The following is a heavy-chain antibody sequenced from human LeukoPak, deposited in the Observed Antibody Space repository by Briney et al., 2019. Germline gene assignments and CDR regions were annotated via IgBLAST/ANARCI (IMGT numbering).Heavy chain of an antibody. CDR2: IYYSGNT. Sequence: PETPSLTCTVSGGSISSSSYYWGWIRQAPGKGLEWIGSIYYSGNTYYNASLKSRVTISGDTSKNQFSLILSSVTAADTAVYYCATPGLARAYWGQGTLVTVSS. D-gene: IGHD2-21*01. CDR1: GGSISSSSYY. CDR3: ATPGLARAY. J-gene: IGHJ4*02. V-gene: IGHV4-39*01.